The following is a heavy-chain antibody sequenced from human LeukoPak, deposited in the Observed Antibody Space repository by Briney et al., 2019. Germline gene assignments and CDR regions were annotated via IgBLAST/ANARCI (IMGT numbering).Heavy chain of an antibody. D-gene: IGHD5-12*01. V-gene: IGHV3-74*01. Sequence: GGSLRLTCAASGFTFSSYWMHWVRQAPGKGLVWVSRINSDGSSTSYADSVKGRFTISRDNAKNTLYLQMNSLRAEDTALYYCARADIVATISDYWGQGTLVTVSS. CDR1: GFTFSSYW. CDR2: INSDGSST. J-gene: IGHJ4*02. CDR3: ARADIVATISDY.